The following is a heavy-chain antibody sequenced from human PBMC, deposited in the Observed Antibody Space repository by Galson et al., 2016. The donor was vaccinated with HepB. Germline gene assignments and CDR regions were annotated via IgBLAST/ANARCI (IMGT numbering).Heavy chain of an antibody. CDR2: ISYDGSKK. Sequence: SLRLSCAASGFTFSSFSMHWVRQAPGEGLEWVAAISYDGSKKYYADSVKGRITISRENSEKSVYLQMNSLRTDDTAVYYCTRDRDIVLIIPGAYYGLDVWGQGTTVTVSS. CDR3: TRDRDIVLIIPGAYYGLDV. D-gene: IGHD2-8*02. J-gene: IGHJ6*02. CDR1: GFTFSSFS. V-gene: IGHV3-30-3*01.